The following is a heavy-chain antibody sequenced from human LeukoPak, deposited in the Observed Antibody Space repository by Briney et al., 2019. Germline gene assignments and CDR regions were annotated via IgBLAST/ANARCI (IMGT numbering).Heavy chain of an antibody. CDR1: GYTYSTYG. V-gene: IGHV1-18*01. CDR3: ARGGTFYYYDSSGYYSVSWYFDY. D-gene: IGHD3-22*01. Sequence: ASVKVSCKASGYTYSTYGISWVRQAPGQGLEWMGWINGYNGNTNYAQNLQGRVTMTTDTSTSTAYMELRSLRSDDTAVYYCARGGTFYYYDSSGYYSVSWYFDYWGQGTLVTVSS. CDR2: INGYNGNT. J-gene: IGHJ4*02.